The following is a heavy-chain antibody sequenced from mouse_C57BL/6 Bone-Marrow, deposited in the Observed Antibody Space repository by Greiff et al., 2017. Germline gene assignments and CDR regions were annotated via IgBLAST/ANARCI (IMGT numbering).Heavy chain of an antibody. Sequence: QVQLQQPGAELVMPGASVKLSCKASGYTFTSYWMHWVKQRPGQGLEWIGEIDPSDSYTNYNEKLKGKSTLTVDKPSSTAYMQLSSLTSEDAAVYYCASSGYFAVWGTGTTVTVSA. CDR3: ASSGYFAV. CDR1: GYTFTSYW. CDR2: IDPSDSYT. J-gene: IGHJ1*03. D-gene: IGHD6-1*01. V-gene: IGHV1-69*01.